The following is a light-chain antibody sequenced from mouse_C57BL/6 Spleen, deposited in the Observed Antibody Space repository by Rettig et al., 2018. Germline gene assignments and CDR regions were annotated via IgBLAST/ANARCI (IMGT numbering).Light chain of an antibody. Sequence: DIVMTQSQKFMSTSVGDRVSITCKASQNVGTAVAWYQQKPGQSPKLLIYSASNRYTGVPDRFTGSGSGTDFTLTISNMQSEDLADYFCQQYSSYPRTFG. J-gene: IGKJ1*01. CDR2: SAS. V-gene: IGKV6-13*01. CDR3: QQYSSYPRT. CDR1: QNVGTA.